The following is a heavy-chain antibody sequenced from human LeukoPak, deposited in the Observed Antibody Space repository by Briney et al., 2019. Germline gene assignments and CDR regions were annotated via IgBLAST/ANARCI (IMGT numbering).Heavy chain of an antibody. CDR3: ARDPEQWLVQFDY. J-gene: IGHJ4*02. V-gene: IGHV3-23*01. D-gene: IGHD6-19*01. CDR1: GFTFSSYG. CDR2: ISGSGGST. Sequence: GGTLRLSCAASGFTFSSYGMSWVRQAPGKGLEWVSAISGSGGSTYYADSVKGRFTISRDNSKNTLYLQMNSLRAEDTAVYYCARDPEQWLVQFDYWGQGTLVTVSS.